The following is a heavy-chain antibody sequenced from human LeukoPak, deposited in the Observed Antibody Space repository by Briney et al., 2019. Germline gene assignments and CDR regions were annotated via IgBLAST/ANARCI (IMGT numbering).Heavy chain of an antibody. CDR2: IIPILGIA. J-gene: IGHJ6*02. CDR1: GGTFSSYA. D-gene: IGHD3-9*01. Sequence: GASVKVSYTASGGTFSSYAISWVRQAPGQGLEWMGRIIPILGIANYAQKLQGRVTITANKSTSTAYMELSSLRSEDTAVYYCATPNVILRYFDWQYGMDVWGQGTTVTVSS. V-gene: IGHV1-69*04. CDR3: ATPNVILRYFDWQYGMDV.